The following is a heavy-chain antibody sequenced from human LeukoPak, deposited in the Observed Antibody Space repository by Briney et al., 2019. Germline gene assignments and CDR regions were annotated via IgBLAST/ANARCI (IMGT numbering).Heavy chain of an antibody. V-gene: IGHV1-3*04. D-gene: IGHD3-22*01. J-gene: IGHJ4*02. CDR2: INTGNGNT. Sequence: ASVKVSCKGSGYTSSSYVMHWVRQAPGQRLEWMGWINTGNGNTKYSQKFQGRVTITRDTSASTAYMELSSLRSEDTAVYYCARGSSDYPRYFDYWGQGSLVTVSS. CDR3: ARGSSDYPRYFDY. CDR1: GYTSSSYV.